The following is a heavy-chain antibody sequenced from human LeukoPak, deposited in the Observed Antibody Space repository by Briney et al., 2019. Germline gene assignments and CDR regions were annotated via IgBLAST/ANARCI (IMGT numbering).Heavy chain of an antibody. CDR1: GFTFSSYW. V-gene: IGHV3-7*03. Sequence: PGGSLRLSCAAPGFTFSSYWMSWVRQAPGKGLEWVANIKQDGSEKYYVDSVKGRFTISRDNAKNSLYLQMNSLRAEDTAVYYCAREMWQWRYWGQGTLVTVSS. J-gene: IGHJ4*02. CDR2: IKQDGSEK. CDR3: AREMWQWRY. D-gene: IGHD6-19*01.